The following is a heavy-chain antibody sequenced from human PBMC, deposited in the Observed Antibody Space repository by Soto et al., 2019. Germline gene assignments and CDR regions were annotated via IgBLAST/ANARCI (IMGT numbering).Heavy chain of an antibody. D-gene: IGHD6-25*01. V-gene: IGHV3-30*18. CDR1: GFTFSSYG. Sequence: GGSLRLSCAASGFTFSSYGMHWVRQAPGKGLEWVAVISYDGSNKYYADSVKGRFTISRDNSKNTLYLQMNSLRAEDTAVYYCAKPGTGWYFQHWGQGTLVTVSS. J-gene: IGHJ1*01. CDR3: AKPGTGWYFQH. CDR2: ISYDGSNK.